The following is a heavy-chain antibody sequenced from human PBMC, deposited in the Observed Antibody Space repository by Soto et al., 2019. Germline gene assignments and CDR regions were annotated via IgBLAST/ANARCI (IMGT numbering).Heavy chain of an antibody. CDR3: ARVVPGAEAWFGP. D-gene: IGHD2-2*01. Sequence: AASVKVSCKTSGYTFSNYGITWVRQAPGQPLEWLGWISLYSDGTSDAQKFQGRVSMTTDTATTTPYIELRSLRSDDTAVYYCARVVPGAEAWFGPWGQGTLVTVSS. J-gene: IGHJ5*02. CDR1: GYTFSNYG. CDR2: ISLYSDGT. V-gene: IGHV1-18*01.